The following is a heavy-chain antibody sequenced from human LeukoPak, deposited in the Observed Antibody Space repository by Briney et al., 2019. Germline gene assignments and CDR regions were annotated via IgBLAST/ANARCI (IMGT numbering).Heavy chain of an antibody. D-gene: IGHD1-7*01. V-gene: IGHV3-21*01. Sequence: PGGSLRLSCAASGFTFSSYSMNWVRQAPGKGLEWVSSISSSSSYIYYADSVKGRFTISRDNAKNSLYLQMNSLRAEDTAVYYWARAGSKRGNYYYWGQGTLVTVSS. CDR2: ISSSSSYI. CDR3: ARAGSKRGNYYY. CDR1: GFTFSSYS. J-gene: IGHJ4*02.